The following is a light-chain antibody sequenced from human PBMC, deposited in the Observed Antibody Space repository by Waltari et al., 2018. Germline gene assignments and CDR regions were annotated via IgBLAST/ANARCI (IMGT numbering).Light chain of an antibody. CDR3: QQYGSPWT. J-gene: IGKJ1*01. CDR2: GAS. Sequence: EIVLTQSPGTLSLSPGERATLSCRASQSVSSSYLAWYQQKPGQAPRLLIYGASSRATGIPERFSGSGSGTDFTLTISRLEPEDFAVYYCQQYGSPWTFGQGTKVEIK. CDR1: QSVSSSY. V-gene: IGKV3-20*01.